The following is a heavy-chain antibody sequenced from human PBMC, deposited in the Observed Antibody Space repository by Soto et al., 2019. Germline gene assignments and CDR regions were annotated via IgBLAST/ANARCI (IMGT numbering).Heavy chain of an antibody. CDR1: GGSIRSNDYF. V-gene: IGHV4-39*01. CDR3: ASFLVGATARNDFDS. D-gene: IGHD2-8*02. Sequence: LQLQESGPGVVKPSETLSLACSVSGGSIRSNDYFWGWVRQPPGKGLEWIASIYSNGGTYDRPSLKSRATVSIDTSKNQFFLTVRSVTAADTAVYYCASFLVGATARNDFDSWGQGTLVTISS. J-gene: IGHJ4*02. CDR2: IYSNGGT.